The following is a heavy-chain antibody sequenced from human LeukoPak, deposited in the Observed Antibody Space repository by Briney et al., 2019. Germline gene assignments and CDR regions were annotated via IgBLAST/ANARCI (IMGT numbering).Heavy chain of an antibody. D-gene: IGHD3-22*01. J-gene: IGHJ2*01. CDR1: SVSFGSYY. CDR2: IYYSGNT. Sequence: RPAETLSLTCTCSSVSFGSYYWGWIRQPPGKGLEGIEYIYYSGNTNYDPSLKSRVTISVDTSKNQFSLKLSSVTAADTAVYYCASDWSHYYDNSGRGYFDLWGRGTLVTVSS. V-gene: IGHV4-59*08. CDR3: ASDWSHYYDNSGRGYFDL.